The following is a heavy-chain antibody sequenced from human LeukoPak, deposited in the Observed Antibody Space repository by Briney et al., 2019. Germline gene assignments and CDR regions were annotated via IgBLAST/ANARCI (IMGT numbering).Heavy chain of an antibody. Sequence: GGPLRLSCAASGFIFSDYWMSWVRQAPGKGLEWVANIDQDESKKYYVDSVKGRFTISRDNAKNSLSLQMNSLSAEDTAVYCCARVAVAGFDYWGQGILVTVSS. D-gene: IGHD6-19*01. V-gene: IGHV3-7*04. CDR3: ARVAVAGFDY. CDR2: IDQDESKK. J-gene: IGHJ4*02. CDR1: GFIFSDYW.